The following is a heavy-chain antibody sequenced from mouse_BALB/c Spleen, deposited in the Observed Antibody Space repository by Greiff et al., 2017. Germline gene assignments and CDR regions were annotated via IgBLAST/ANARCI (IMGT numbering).Heavy chain of an antibody. D-gene: IGHD1-1*01. CDR3: ARGGVVANGDAMDY. Sequence: EVQLQQSGPELVKPGASVKIPCKASGYTFTDYNMDWVKQSHGKSLEWIGDINPNNGGTIYNQKFKGKATLTVDKSSSTAYMELRSLTSEDTAVYYCARGGVVANGDAMDYWGQGTSVTVSS. CDR2: INPNNGGT. V-gene: IGHV1-18*01. CDR1: GYTFTDYN. J-gene: IGHJ4*01.